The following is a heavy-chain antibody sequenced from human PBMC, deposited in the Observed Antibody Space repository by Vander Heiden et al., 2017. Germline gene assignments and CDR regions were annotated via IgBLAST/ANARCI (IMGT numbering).Heavy chain of an antibody. CDR2: IFWNSDII. V-gene: IGHV3-9*01. Sequence: EVQLVESGGGLLQPGRSLRLSCTASGFSFQDNAMHWARQTPGKGLEWVSGIFWNSDIIGYADSVKGRFTISRDNAKKSLYLQMNSLRAEDTAIYYCVKVGYYGDYFDHWGQGTLVTVS. J-gene: IGHJ4*02. CDR1: GFSFQDNA. D-gene: IGHD3-16*01. CDR3: VKVGYYGDYFDH.